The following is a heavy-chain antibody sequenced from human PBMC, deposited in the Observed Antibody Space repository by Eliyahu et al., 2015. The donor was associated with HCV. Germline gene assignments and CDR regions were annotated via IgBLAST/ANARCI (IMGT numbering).Heavy chain of an antibody. CDR1: GFTFSSYA. D-gene: IGHD3-9*01. CDR2: ISGSGGST. V-gene: IGHV3-23*01. CDR3: AKQAHNDRTVFDH. J-gene: IGHJ4*02. Sequence: EVQLLESGXGLVQPGGSLRLXCAASGFTFSSYAMNWVRQAPGKGLGWVSAISGSGGSTYYADSVKGRFTISRDNSKNTLNLQMNSLRAEDTAIYYCAKQAHNDRTVFDHWGQGTLVTVSS.